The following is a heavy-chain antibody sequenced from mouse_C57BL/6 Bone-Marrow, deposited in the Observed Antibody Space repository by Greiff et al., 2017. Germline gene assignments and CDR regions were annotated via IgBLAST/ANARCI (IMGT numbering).Heavy chain of an antibody. CDR2: IDPSDSYT. D-gene: IGHD2-4*01. J-gene: IGHJ2*01. CDR1: GYTFTSYW. Sequence: VQLQQPGAELVRPGTSVKLSCKASGYTFTSYWTHWVKQRPGQGLAWIGVIDPSDSYTNYNQKFKGKATLTVDTSSSTAYMQLSSLTSEDSAVYYCARRDYGLDYWGQGTTLPVSS. V-gene: IGHV1-59*01. CDR3: ARRDYGLDY.